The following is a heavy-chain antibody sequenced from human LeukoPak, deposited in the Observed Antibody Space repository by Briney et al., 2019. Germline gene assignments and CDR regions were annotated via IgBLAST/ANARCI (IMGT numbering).Heavy chain of an antibody. V-gene: IGHV4-34*01. CDR2: IYYSGST. CDR3: ARQADGYFYYYMDV. CDR1: GGSFSGYY. J-gene: IGHJ6*03. D-gene: IGHD5-24*01. Sequence: PSETLSLTCAVYGGSFSGYYWSWIRQPPGKGLEWIGSIYYSGSTYYNPSLKSRVTISVDTSKNQFSLKLSSVTAADTAVYYCARQADGYFYYYMDVWGKGTTVTVSS.